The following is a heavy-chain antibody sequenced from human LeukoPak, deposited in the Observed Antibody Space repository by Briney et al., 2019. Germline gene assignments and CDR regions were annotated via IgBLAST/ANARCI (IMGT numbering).Heavy chain of an antibody. D-gene: IGHD2-21*02. CDR1: GYSFTSYW. CDR2: IDPSDSYT. Sequence: GESLKISCKGSGYSFTSYWISWVRQMPGKGLEWMGRIDPSDSYTNYSPSFQGHVTISADKSISTAYLQWSSLKASDTAMYYCARRALPPAYCGGDCFDAFDIWGRGTMVTVSS. CDR3: ARRALPPAYCGGDCFDAFDI. J-gene: IGHJ3*02. V-gene: IGHV5-10-1*01.